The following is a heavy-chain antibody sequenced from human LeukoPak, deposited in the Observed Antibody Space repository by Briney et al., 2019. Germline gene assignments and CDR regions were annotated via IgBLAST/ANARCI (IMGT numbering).Heavy chain of an antibody. CDR1: GYSFTSYW. Sequence: GESLKISCKGSGYSFTSYWIGWVRQMPGKGLEWMGIIYPGDSDTRYSPSFQGQVTISADKSISTAYLQWSSLKASDTAMYYCASGRTYCGGDCQNDAFDIWGQETMVTVSS. D-gene: IGHD2-21*02. V-gene: IGHV5-51*01. J-gene: IGHJ3*02. CDR2: IYPGDSDT. CDR3: ASGRTYCGGDCQNDAFDI.